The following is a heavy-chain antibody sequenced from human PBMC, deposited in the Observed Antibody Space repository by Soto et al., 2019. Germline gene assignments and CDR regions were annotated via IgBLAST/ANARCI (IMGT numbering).Heavy chain of an antibody. Sequence: GESLKISCQGSGYRCDSYWVGWVRQMTGKGLEWLGIIYPGDSETRYSPSFQGHVTISVDKSSSTAYLQWSSLKASDTAIYYCARRAGARAFYYYGLDVWGQGTTVTVSS. V-gene: IGHV5-51*01. J-gene: IGHJ6*02. CDR3: ARRAGARAFYYYGLDV. CDR2: IYPGDSET. CDR1: GYRCDSYW. D-gene: IGHD6-6*01.